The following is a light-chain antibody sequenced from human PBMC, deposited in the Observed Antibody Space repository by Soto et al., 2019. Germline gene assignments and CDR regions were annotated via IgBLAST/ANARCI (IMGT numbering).Light chain of an antibody. J-gene: IGLJ1*01. Sequence: QSVLTQSPSASGTHGQRVTISCSGSASTIGRNYVYWYQQLPGTAPKLLIYRNSQRPSGVPDRFSGSKSGTSASLAISGLRSEDEADYYCAAWDDNLSGFYVFGDGTKVTVL. V-gene: IGLV1-47*01. CDR1: ASTIGRNY. CDR2: RNS. CDR3: AAWDDNLSGFYV.